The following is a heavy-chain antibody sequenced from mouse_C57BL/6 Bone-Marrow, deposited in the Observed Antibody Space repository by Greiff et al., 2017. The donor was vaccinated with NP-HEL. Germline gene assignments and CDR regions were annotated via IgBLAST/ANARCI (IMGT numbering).Heavy chain of an antibody. CDR2: IWSDGST. CDR1: GFSLTSYG. CDR3: ARHKVYYGSSYNWYFDV. V-gene: IGHV2-6-1*01. J-gene: IGHJ1*03. Sequence: VMLVESGPGLVAPSQSLSITCTVSGFSLTSYGVHWVRQPPGKGLEWLVVIWSDGSTTYNSALKSRLSISKDNSKSQVFLKMNSLQTDDTAMYYCARHKVYYGSSYNWYFDVWGTGTTVTVSS. D-gene: IGHD1-1*01.